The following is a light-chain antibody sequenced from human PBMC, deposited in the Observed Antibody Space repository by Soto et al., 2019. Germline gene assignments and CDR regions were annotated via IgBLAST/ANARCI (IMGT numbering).Light chain of an antibody. J-gene: IGKJ1*01. CDR3: QQLDSKPPWT. Sequence: IQLTQSPSSLAASVGDTVTISCRASQTMDNYLAWYQQYPGRAPKLLIYLASTLQSGVPSRFSGSGSGTDFKLTISSLQPEDFATYYCQQLDSKPPWTFGQGTRVEIK. CDR1: QTMDNY. V-gene: IGKV1-9*01. CDR2: LAS.